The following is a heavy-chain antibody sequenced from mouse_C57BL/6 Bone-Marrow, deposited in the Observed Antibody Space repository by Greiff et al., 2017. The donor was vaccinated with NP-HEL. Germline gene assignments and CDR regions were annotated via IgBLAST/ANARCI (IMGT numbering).Heavy chain of an antibody. J-gene: IGHJ1*03. CDR3: AKKGGSRGWYFDV. V-gene: IGHV2-5*01. D-gene: IGHD1-1*01. Sequence: VQLQQSGPGLVQPSQSLSITCTVSGFSLTSYGVHWVRQSPGKGLEWLGVIWRGGSTDYNAAFMSRLSITKDNSKSQVFFKMNRRQGDDTAIYYCAKKGGSRGWYFDVWGTGTTVTVSS. CDR1: GFSLTSYG. CDR2: IWRGGST.